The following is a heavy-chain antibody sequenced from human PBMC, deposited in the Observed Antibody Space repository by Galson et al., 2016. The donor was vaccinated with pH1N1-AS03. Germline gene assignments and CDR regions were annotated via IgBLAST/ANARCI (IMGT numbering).Heavy chain of an antibody. V-gene: IGHV3-30*03. CDR3: ARGYCGGGGCHNWGGMDV. J-gene: IGHJ6*02. CDR2: ISYDGVTE. CDR1: GFTFSRYP. D-gene: IGHD2-15*01. Sequence: SLRLSCAASGFTFSRYPIHWVRQAPGKGLEWEALISYDGVTEHYADFVKGRFTISRDNFKNTVYLQMNSLRADDTAVYYCARGYCGGGGCHNWGGMDVWGQGTTVTVSS.